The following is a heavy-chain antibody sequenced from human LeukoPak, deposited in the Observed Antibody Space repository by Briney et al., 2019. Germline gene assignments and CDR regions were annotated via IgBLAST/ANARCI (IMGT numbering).Heavy chain of an antibody. D-gene: IGHD1-26*01. CDR3: ARDLWGAGDC. CDR1: GFVFSSYA. V-gene: IGHV3-74*01. J-gene: IGHJ4*02. CDR2: INRDGSST. Sequence: GGSLRLSCAASGFVFSSYAMSWVRQAPGKGLVWVSRINRDGSSTIYADSVKGRFTISRDNAKDTLYLQMNSLTAEDTAVYYCARDLWGAGDCWGQGTLVTVSS.